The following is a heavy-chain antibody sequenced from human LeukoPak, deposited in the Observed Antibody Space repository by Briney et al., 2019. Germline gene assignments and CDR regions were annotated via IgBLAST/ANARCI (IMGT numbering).Heavy chain of an antibody. D-gene: IGHD2-21*01. CDR1: GYIFTAYG. CDR2: ISTNKGNT. Sequence: ASVRVSCKASGYIFTAYGISWVRQAPGQGLEWMGWISTNKGNTNYAQRLQGRVTMTADTSTSAAYMELRSLRSDDTAIYYCVRDIQWRFDPWGQGTLVTVSS. V-gene: IGHV1-18*01. J-gene: IGHJ5*02. CDR3: VRDIQWRFDP.